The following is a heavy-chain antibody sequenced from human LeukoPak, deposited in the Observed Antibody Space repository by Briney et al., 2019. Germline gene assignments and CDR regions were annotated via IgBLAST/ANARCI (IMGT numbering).Heavy chain of an antibody. J-gene: IGHJ4*02. CDR1: GFTFSSYA. CDR2: ISYDGSNK. V-gene: IGHV3-30-3*01. D-gene: IGHD3-22*01. Sequence: GGSLRLSCAAPGFTFSSYAMHWVRQAPGKGLEWVAVISYDGSNKYYADSVKGRFTISRDNSKNTLYLQMNSLRAEDTAVYYCARAYYDSSGYYEAAHYFDYWGQGTLVTVSS. CDR3: ARAYYDSSGYYEAAHYFDY.